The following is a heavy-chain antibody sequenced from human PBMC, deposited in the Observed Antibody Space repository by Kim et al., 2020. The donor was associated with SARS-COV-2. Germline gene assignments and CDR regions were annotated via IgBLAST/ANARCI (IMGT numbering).Heavy chain of an antibody. J-gene: IGHJ6*02. CDR1: GGTFSSYA. V-gene: IGHV1-69*04. CDR2: IIPILGIA. D-gene: IGHD2-2*01. CDR3: ARAEDCSSTSCYRDYYYGMDV. Sequence: SLKVSCKASGGTFSSYAISWVRQAPGQGLEWMGRIIPILGIANYAQKFHGRVTITADKSTSTAYMELSSLRSEDTAVYYCARAEDCSSTSCYRDYYYGMDVWGQGTTVTVSS.